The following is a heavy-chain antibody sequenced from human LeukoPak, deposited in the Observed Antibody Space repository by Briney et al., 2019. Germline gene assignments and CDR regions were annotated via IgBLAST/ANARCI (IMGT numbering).Heavy chain of an antibody. CDR2: ISGSGGST. D-gene: IGHD5-18*01. CDR3: AKGPYSYGLEYYYYYYMDV. V-gene: IGHV3-23*01. J-gene: IGHJ6*03. Sequence: GGSLRLSCAASGFTFSSYEMNWVRQAPGKGLEWVSAISGSGGSTYYADSVKGRFTISRDNSKNTLYLQMNSLRAEDTAVYYCAKGPYSYGLEYYYYYYMDVWGKGTTVTVSS. CDR1: GFTFSSYE.